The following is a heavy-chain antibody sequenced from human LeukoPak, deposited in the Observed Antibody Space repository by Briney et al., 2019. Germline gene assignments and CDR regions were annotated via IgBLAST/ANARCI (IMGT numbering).Heavy chain of an antibody. Sequence: GGSLRLSCAASGFTFSSYAMHWVRQAPGKGLEWVAFIRYDGSNKYYADSVKGRFTISRDNSKNTLYLQMNSLRAEDTAVYYCACSTSFVGEIDYWGQGTLVTVSS. D-gene: IGHD2-2*01. CDR3: ACSTSFVGEIDY. J-gene: IGHJ4*02. CDR1: GFTFSSYA. CDR2: IRYDGSNK. V-gene: IGHV3-30*02.